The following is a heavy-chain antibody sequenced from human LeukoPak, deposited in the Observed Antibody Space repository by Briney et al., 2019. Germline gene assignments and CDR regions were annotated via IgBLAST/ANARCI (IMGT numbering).Heavy chain of an antibody. CDR2: INHSGST. CDR3: ARGQWLAPLDY. V-gene: IGHV4-34*01. Sequence: KPSETLSLTCAVYGGSFSGYYWSWIRQPPGKGLEWIGEINHSGSTNYNPSLKSRVTISVDTSENQFSLKLSSVTAADTAVYYCARGQWLAPLDYWGQGTLVTVSS. J-gene: IGHJ4*02. CDR1: GGSFSGYY. D-gene: IGHD6-19*01.